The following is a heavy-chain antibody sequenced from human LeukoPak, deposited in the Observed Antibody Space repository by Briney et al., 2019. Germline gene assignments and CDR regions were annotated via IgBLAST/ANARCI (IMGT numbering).Heavy chain of an antibody. D-gene: IGHD3-10*01. CDR3: AKDCYAGSGSYCHYGMDV. V-gene: IGHV3-53*01. CDR2: IHYDGKI. J-gene: IGHJ6*02. Sequence: PGGSLRLFCAASGFSVSVKFMSWVRQAPGQGLEWVSIIHYDGKIRCAGSVGGRFTTYRDDSENTLYLQMDSLRADDTAVYYCAKDCYAGSGSYCHYGMDVWGQGTTVTVSS. CDR1: GFSVSVKF.